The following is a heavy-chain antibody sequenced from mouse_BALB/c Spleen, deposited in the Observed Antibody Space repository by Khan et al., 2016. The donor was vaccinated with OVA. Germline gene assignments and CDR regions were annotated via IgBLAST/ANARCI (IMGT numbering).Heavy chain of an antibody. CDR3: ARNSDVYDFTY. V-gene: IGHV2-4-1*01. CDR2: IWSGGNT. J-gene: IGHJ3*01. CDR1: GFSLTTYG. D-gene: IGHD2-14*01. Sequence: QVQLKQSGPGLVQPSQSLSITCTVSGFSLTTYGVHWVRQSPGKGLEWLGLIWSGGNTDYNAAFISRLSISKDNSKSQVFFKMNSLQADDTAIYYCARNSDVYDFTYWGKGTLVTVSA.